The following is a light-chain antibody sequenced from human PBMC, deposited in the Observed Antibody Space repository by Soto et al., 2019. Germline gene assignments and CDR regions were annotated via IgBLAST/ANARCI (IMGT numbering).Light chain of an antibody. CDR2: GVN. CDR1: SSDVGGYNY. Sequence: QSALTQLPSASGSPGQSVTISCTGTSSDVGGYNYVSWYQQHPGKVPKLMVYGVNKRPSGVPDRFSGSKSGNTASLTVSGLQAEDEADYYCTSYAGGNNVFGTGTKVTVL. CDR3: TSYAGGNNV. V-gene: IGLV2-8*01. J-gene: IGLJ1*01.